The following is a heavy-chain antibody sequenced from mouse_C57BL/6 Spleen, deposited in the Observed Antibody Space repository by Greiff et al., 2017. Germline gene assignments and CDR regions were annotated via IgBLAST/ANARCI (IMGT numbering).Heavy chain of an antibody. J-gene: IGHJ1*03. V-gene: IGHV3-6*01. Sequence: EVQLQESGPGLVKPSQSLSLTCSVTGYSITSGYYWNWIRQFPGNKLEWMGYISYDGSNNYNPSLKNRISITRDTSKNQFFLKLNSVTTEDTATYYCARDPQNWYFDVWGTGTTVTVSS. CDR1: GYSITSGYY. CDR3: ARDPQNWYFDV. CDR2: ISYDGSN.